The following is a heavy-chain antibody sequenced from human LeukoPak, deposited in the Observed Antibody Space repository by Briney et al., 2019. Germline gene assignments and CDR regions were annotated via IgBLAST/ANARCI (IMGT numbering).Heavy chain of an antibody. CDR2: MYYSGST. J-gene: IGHJ3*02. CDR1: GDSVSLYY. V-gene: IGHV4-59*02. Sequence: SETLSLTCTASGDSVSLYYWSWIRQPPGKGLEWIGNMYYSGSTTYSPSLESRITLSVDTSKNQFSLKLSSVTAADTAVYYCARGMFAFDIWGQGTMVTVSS. D-gene: IGHD3-10*02. CDR3: ARGMFAFDI.